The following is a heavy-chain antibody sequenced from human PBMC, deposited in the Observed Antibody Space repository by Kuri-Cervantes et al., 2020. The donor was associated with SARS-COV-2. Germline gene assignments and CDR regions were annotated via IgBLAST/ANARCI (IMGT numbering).Heavy chain of an antibody. CDR3: AKPPGSDRSGGYFDY. CDR1: GFTFSSYA. CDR2: ISYDGSNK. J-gene: IGHJ4*02. Sequence: GESLKISCATSGFTFSSYAMHWVRQAPGKGLEWVAVISYDGSNKYYADSVKGRFTISRDNSKKTLSLQMNSLRAEDTDVYFCAKPPGSDRSGGYFDYWGQGTLVTVSS. D-gene: IGHD6-19*01. V-gene: IGHV3-30*07.